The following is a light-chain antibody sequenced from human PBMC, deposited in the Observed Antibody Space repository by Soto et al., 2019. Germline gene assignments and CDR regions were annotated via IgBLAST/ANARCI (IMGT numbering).Light chain of an antibody. CDR3: SSYTSSRTSRYV. CDR2: DVN. Sequence: QSVLTQPAAVSGSPGQSITISCTGTRSDVGGYNYVSWYQQHPGKAPKLMIYDVNNRPAGLSKRFSGSKSGNTASLTISGLQAEDEADYYCSSYTSSRTSRYVFGSGTKVTIL. V-gene: IGLV2-14*01. J-gene: IGLJ1*01. CDR1: RSDVGGYNY.